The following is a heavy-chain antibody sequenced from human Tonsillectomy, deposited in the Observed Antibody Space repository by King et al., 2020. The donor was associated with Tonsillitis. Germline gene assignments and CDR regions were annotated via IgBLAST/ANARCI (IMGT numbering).Heavy chain of an antibody. CDR2: INHSGST. CDR3: ARCRYYDSSAYYSDSDLDY. J-gene: IGHJ4*02. D-gene: IGHD3-22*01. V-gene: IGHV4-34*01. CDR1: GGSFSGYY. Sequence: QVQLQQWGAGLLKPSETLSLTCAVYGGSFSGYYWSWIRQPPGKGLEWIGEINHSGSTNYNPSLKSRVTISVDTSKNQFSLKLSSVTAADTAVYYCARCRYYDSSAYYSDSDLDYWGQGTLVTVSS.